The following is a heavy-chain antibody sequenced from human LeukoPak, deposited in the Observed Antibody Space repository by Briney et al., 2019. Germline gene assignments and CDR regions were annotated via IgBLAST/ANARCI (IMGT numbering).Heavy chain of an antibody. Sequence: SGTLSLTCAVSGGSISSSNWWSWVRQPPGKGLEWIGYIYYSGSTYYNPSLKSRVTISVDTSKNQFFLKLSSVTAADTAVYYCARGAYYYGSGFDYWGQGTLVTVSS. D-gene: IGHD3-10*01. CDR3: ARGAYYYGSGFDY. J-gene: IGHJ4*02. V-gene: IGHV4-4*02. CDR1: GGSISSSNW. CDR2: IYYSGST.